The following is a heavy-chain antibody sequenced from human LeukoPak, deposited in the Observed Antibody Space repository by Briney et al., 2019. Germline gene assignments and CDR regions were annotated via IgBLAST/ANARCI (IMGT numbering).Heavy chain of an antibody. CDR2: IGGRSSSF. V-gene: IGHV3-21*01. D-gene: IGHD1-26*01. CDR3: VRESGGTYYEAFDI. CDR1: GFTFSSYE. Sequence: GGSLRLSCAASGFTFSSYEMNWVRQAPGKGLEWVSSIGGRSSSFYYADSVKGRFTISRDNAKNSLYLQMNSLRAEDTAVYYCVRESGGTYYEAFDIWGQGTMVTVSS. J-gene: IGHJ3*02.